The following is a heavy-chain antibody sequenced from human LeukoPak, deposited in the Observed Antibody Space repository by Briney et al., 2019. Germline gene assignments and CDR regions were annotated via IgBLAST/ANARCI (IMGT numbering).Heavy chain of an antibody. V-gene: IGHV3-66*02. CDR2: IYSGGST. CDR3: ARAKKTPNWFDP. Sequence: GGSLRLSCAASGFTFSSYAMSWVRQAPGKGLEWVSVIYSGGSTYYADSVKGRFTISRDNSKNTLYLQMNSLRAEDTAVYYCARAKKTPNWFDPWGQGTLVTVSS. CDR1: GFTFSSYA. J-gene: IGHJ5*02.